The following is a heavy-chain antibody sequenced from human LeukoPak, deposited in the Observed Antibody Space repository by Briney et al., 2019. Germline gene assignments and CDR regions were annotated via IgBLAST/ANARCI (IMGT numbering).Heavy chain of an antibody. Sequence: SVKVSCKASGGTFSSYAISWVRQAPGQGLEWMGRIIPIFGTANYAQKFQGRVTITTDESTSTAYMELSSLRSEDTAVYYCARGYYGSGSSFDYWGQGTLVTISS. CDR2: IIPIFGTA. D-gene: IGHD3-10*01. CDR3: ARGYYGSGSSFDY. V-gene: IGHV1-69*05. CDR1: GGTFSSYA. J-gene: IGHJ4*02.